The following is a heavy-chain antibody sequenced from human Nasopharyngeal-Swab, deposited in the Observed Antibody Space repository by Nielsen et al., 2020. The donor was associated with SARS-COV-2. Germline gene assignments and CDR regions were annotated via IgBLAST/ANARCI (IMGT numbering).Heavy chain of an antibody. V-gene: IGHV1-2*06. Sequence: WVRQAPGQGLEWMGRINPNSGGTNYAQKFQGRVTMTRDTSISTAYMELSRLRSDDTAVYCCARESPHDYVWGSYRYTLSFDYWGQGTLVTVSS. J-gene: IGHJ4*02. D-gene: IGHD3-16*02. CDR3: ARESPHDYVWGSYRYTLSFDY. CDR2: INPNSGGT.